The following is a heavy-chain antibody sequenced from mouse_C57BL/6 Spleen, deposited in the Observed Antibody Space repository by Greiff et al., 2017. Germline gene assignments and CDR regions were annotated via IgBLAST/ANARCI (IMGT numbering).Heavy chain of an antibody. CDR1: GYTFTSYW. Sequence: VQLQQPGAELVKPGASVKMSCKASGYTFTSYWITWVKQRPGQGLEWIGDIYPGRGSTNYTEKFKSKATLTVDTSSSTAYMQLSSLTSEDSAVYYCARGDGFFDYWGQGTTLTVSS. CDR3: ARGDGFFDY. V-gene: IGHV1-55*01. CDR2: IYPGRGST. J-gene: IGHJ2*01. D-gene: IGHD2-3*01.